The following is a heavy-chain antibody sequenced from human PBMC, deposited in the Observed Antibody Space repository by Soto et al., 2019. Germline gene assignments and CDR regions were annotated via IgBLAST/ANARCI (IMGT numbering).Heavy chain of an antibody. D-gene: IGHD3-22*01. J-gene: IGHJ5*02. CDR3: ARAKVLITPNWFDP. CDR2: ISTYNGNT. V-gene: IGHV1-18*01. Sequence: ASVEVSCRASGYTFTSYGITWVRQAPGQGLEYLGWISTYNGNTDFAQKVQNRVTFTTDTSTNTAYMELRSLRPDDTAVYYCARAKVLITPNWFDPWGQGTLVTVSS. CDR1: GYTFTSYG.